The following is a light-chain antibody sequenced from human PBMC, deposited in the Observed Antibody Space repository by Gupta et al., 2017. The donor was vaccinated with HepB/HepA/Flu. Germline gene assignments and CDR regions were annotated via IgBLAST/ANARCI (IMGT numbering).Light chain of an antibody. J-gene: IGLJ3*02. CDR2: DDT. V-gene: IGLV3-21*02. CDR1: AVETIL. CDR3: QVWDTGTDPWV. Sequence: SYVLTQPPSVSVAPGQTAMIPCGGNAVETILVHWYQQRPGQAPVLVVYDDTDRPSGIPDRFSGSKSGNTATLTISRVEAGDEADYYCQVWDTGTDPWVFGGGTKLTVL.